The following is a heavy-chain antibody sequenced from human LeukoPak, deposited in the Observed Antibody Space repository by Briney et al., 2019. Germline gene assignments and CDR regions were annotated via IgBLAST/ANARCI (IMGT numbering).Heavy chain of an antibody. D-gene: IGHD6-19*01. Sequence: ESGPTLVKPTQPLTLTCTFSGFSLSTSGVGVGWIRQPPGKALEWLAVIYWDDDKRYSPSLKSRLTITKDTSKNQVVLIMTNMDPVDTGTYYRARRGYSNGWYMYFQHWGQGTLVTVSS. CDR3: ARRGYSNGWYMYFQH. CDR1: GFSLSTSGVG. CDR2: IYWDDDK. V-gene: IGHV2-5*02. J-gene: IGHJ1*01.